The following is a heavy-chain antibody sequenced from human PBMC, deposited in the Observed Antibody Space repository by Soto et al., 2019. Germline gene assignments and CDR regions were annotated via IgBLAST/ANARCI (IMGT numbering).Heavy chain of an antibody. D-gene: IGHD2-2*01. J-gene: IGHJ6*03. CDR2: IRSKANSYAT. CDR3: TRPPCTSCYCMDV. V-gene: IGHV3-73*01. CDR1: GFTFSGSA. Sequence: GGSLRLSCAASGFTFSGSAMHWVRQASGKGLEWVGRIRSKANSYATAYAASVKGRFTISRDDSKNTAYLQMNSLKTEDTAVYYCTRPPCTSCYCMDVWGKGTTVTVSS.